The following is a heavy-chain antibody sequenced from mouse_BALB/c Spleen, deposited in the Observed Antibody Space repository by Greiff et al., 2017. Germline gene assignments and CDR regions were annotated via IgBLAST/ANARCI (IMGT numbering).Heavy chain of an antibody. J-gene: IGHJ4*01. V-gene: IGHV1-82*01. CDR1: GYAFSSSW. Sequence: QVQLQQSGPELVKPGASVKISCKASGYAFSSSWMNWVKQRPGQGLEWIGRIYPGDGDTNYNGKFKGKATLTADKSSSTAYMQLSSLTSVDSAVYFCARGITTYYYAMDYWGQGTSVTVSS. CDR2: IYPGDGDT. D-gene: IGHD2-4*01. CDR3: ARGITTYYYAMDY.